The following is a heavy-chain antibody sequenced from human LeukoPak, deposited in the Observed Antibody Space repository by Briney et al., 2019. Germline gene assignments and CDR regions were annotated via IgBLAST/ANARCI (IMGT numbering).Heavy chain of an antibody. CDR3: ATVRYTYYYYGMDV. D-gene: IGHD3-9*01. Sequence: GGSLRLSCAASGFTVSSSYMSWVRQAPGKGLEWMGGFDPEDGETIYAQKFQGRVTMTEDTSTDTAYMELSSLRSEDTAVYYCATVRYTYYYYGMDVWGQGTTVTVSS. CDR1: GFTVSSSY. V-gene: IGHV1-24*01. CDR2: FDPEDGET. J-gene: IGHJ6*02.